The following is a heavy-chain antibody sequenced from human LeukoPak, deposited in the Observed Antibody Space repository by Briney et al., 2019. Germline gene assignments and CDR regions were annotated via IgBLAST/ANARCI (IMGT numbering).Heavy chain of an antibody. D-gene: IGHD6-19*01. CDR2: IIPIFGTA. CDR3: ARAATRIAVAGTIWDY. Sequence: SVKVSCKASGGTFSSYAISWVRQAPGQGLEWMGGIIPIFGTANYAQKFQGRVTITADESTSTAYMELSSLRSEDTAVYYCARAATRIAVAGTIWDYWGQGTLVTVSS. J-gene: IGHJ4*02. V-gene: IGHV1-69*13. CDR1: GGTFSSYA.